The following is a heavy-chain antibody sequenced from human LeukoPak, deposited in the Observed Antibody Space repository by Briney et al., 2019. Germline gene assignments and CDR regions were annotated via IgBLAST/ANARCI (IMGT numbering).Heavy chain of an antibody. CDR3: ARGRLARSPYFDY. J-gene: IGHJ4*02. D-gene: IGHD6-19*01. V-gene: IGHV1-46*01. CDR2: INPGGSTT. Sequence: ASVKVSCKPSGNTFTNYYLHWVRQAPGQGLEWMVIINPGGSTTTYAQKFQGRVTMTRDMSTSTVYMELSSLRSEDTAVYYCARGRLARSPYFDYWGQGTLVTVSS. CDR1: GNTFTNYY.